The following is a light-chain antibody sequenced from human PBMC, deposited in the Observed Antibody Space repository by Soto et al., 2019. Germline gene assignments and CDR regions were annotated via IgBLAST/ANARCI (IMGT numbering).Light chain of an antibody. CDR2: AAS. CDR3: QQGYSTRT. CDR1: QSVSKY. J-gene: IGKJ1*01. V-gene: IGKV1-39*01. Sequence: DIQMTQSPSSLSASVGDRVTITCRASQSVSKYLNWYQQKPGKAPKLLIYAASSLQSGVPSRFSGSGSGTDFTLTISSLQPEDFATYYCQQGYSTRTFGQGTKVDIK.